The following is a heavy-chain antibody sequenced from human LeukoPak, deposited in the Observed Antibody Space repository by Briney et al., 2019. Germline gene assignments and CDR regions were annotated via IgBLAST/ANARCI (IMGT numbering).Heavy chain of an antibody. CDR1: GFNFDAYA. D-gene: IGHD2-15*01. J-gene: IGHJ4*02. V-gene: IGHV3-43*01. CDR3: AKDIGDDGTFYYTGADGNFYYYFNY. Sequence: GGSLRLSCGASGFNFDAYAMAWVRQAPGKGLEWVSLITRDGNSKYYTASVRGRFTISRDNSKNSLYLQMNSLTIEDTALYYCAKDIGDDGTFYYTGADGNFYYYFNYWGQGTLVTVSS. CDR2: ITRDGNSK.